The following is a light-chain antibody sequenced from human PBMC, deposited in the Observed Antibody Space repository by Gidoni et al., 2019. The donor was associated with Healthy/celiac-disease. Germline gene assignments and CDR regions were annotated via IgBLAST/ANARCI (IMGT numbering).Light chain of an antibody. Sequence: DIQLTQSPSFLSASVGDRVTITCRARQGISSYLAWYQQKPGKAPKLLIYAASTLQSGVPSRFSGSGSGTEFTLTISSLQPEDFATYFCQQLNRLFTFGPGTKVDIK. CDR3: QQLNRLFT. V-gene: IGKV1-9*01. J-gene: IGKJ3*01. CDR1: QGISSY. CDR2: AAS.